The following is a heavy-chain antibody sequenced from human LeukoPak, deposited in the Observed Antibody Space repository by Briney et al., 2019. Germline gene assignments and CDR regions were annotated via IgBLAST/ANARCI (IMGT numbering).Heavy chain of an antibody. Sequence: GGSLRLSCEVSGLTFSRYGMHWVRQAPGKGLEWVAVISYDGSTEQYSDSVKGRSTISRDNSKNTLYLQMDSLRPEDTAVYYCAKDYRRDGHNYYFDYWGQGTLVTLSS. V-gene: IGHV3-30*18. D-gene: IGHD5-24*01. J-gene: IGHJ4*02. CDR3: AKDYRRDGHNYYFDY. CDR1: GLTFSRYG. CDR2: ISYDGSTE.